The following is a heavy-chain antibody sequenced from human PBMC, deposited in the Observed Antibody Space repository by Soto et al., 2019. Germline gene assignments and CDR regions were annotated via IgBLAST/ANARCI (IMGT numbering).Heavy chain of an antibody. CDR1: GGSLSSSSYY. CDR2: IYYSGIT. V-gene: IGHV4-39*01. J-gene: IGHJ5*02. CDR3: ARHEGTATMVRGISP. Sequence: SEPMLLTCTVSGGSLSSSSYYRGWIRQPPGKGLEWIGSIYYSGITYYNTSLKSRVTISVDTPKNQFSLKLSSVTAADTGVYWCARHEGTATMVRGISPWSQGTLVTVSS. D-gene: IGHD3-10*01.